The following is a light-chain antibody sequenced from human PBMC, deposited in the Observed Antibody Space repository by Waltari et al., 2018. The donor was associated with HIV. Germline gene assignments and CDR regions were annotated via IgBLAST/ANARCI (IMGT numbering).Light chain of an antibody. CDR1: QHIDNF. V-gene: IGKV1-39*01. Sequence: DVQVTQSPSSLSASVGARVTITCRASQHIDNFLNWYQQKSGGAPKLLIYGASSLQNGVPSRFSAGGSGTDFTLTISGVQPEDFAVYYCQQTYSGITFGPGTQVDVK. CDR2: GAS. J-gene: IGKJ3*01. CDR3: QQTYSGIT.